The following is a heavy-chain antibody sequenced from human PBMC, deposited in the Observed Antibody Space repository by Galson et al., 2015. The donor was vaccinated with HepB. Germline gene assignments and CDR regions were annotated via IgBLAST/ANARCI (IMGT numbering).Heavy chain of an antibody. D-gene: IGHD3-10*01. J-gene: IGHJ6*02. CDR3: ARRISLVRGIITKPDYYYGMDV. CDR2: INQDGSSK. CDR1: GFTFSSYW. Sequence: SLRLSCAASGFTFSSYWMNWVRQAPGKGLEWVAPINQDGSSKYYVDSVKGRFTISRANAKDSVYLQLDSLRAEDTAVYYCARRISLVRGIITKPDYYYGMDVWGQGTTVTVAS. V-gene: IGHV3-7*03.